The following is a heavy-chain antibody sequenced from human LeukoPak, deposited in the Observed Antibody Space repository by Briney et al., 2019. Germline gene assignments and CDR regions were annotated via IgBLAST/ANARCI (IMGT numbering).Heavy chain of an antibody. CDR3: ARDEARRIAVAVAAFDI. D-gene: IGHD6-19*01. CDR2: IIPIFGTA. V-gene: IGHV1-69*13. CDR1: GGTFSSYA. Sequence: SVKVSCKASGGTFSSYAISWVRQAPGQGLEWMGGIIPIFGTANYAQKFQGRVTITADESTGTAYMELSSLRSEDTAVYYCARDEARRIAVAVAAFDIWGQGTMVTVSS. J-gene: IGHJ3*02.